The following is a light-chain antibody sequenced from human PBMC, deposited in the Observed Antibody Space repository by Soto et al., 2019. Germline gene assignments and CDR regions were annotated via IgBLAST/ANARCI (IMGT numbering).Light chain of an antibody. V-gene: IGLV2-14*01. J-gene: IGLJ1*01. CDR3: SSYTSSSIDYV. Sequence: QSALTQPASVSGSPGQSITISCTGTSSDVGGYNYVSCYQQHPGKAPKLMIYDVSNRTSGVSNRFSGSKSGNTASLTISGLQAEDEADYYCSSYTSSSIDYVFGTGTKLTVL. CDR2: DVS. CDR1: SSDVGGYNY.